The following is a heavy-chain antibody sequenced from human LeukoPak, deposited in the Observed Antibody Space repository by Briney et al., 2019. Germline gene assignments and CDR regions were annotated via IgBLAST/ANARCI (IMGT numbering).Heavy chain of an antibody. CDR2: INPSGGST. V-gene: IGHV1-46*01. CDR3: ARDSISGDGAFDI. J-gene: IGHJ3*02. Sequence: ASVKLSCKASGYTFTSYYMHWVRQAPGQGLEWMGIINPSGGSTSYAQKFQGRVTMTRDTSTSTVYMELSSLRSEDTAVYYCARDSISGDGAFDIWGQGRTVTLSA. D-gene: IGHD1-20*01. CDR1: GYTFTSYY.